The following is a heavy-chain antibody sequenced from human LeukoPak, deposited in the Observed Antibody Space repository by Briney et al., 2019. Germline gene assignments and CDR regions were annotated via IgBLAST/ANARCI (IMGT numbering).Heavy chain of an antibody. CDR1: GYTLTELS. V-gene: IGHV1-24*01. D-gene: IGHD3-22*01. CDR2: FDPEDGET. Sequence: ASVKVSCKVSGYTLTELSMHWVRQAPGKGLEWMGGFDPEDGETIYAQKFQGRVTMTEDTSTDTAYMELSSLRSEDTAVYYCATHPWYYYDSSGYYYFDYWGQGTPVTVSS. J-gene: IGHJ4*02. CDR3: ATHPWYYYDSSGYYYFDY.